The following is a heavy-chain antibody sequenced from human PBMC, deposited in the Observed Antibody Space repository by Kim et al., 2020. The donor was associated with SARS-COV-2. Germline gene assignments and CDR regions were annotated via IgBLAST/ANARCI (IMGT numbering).Heavy chain of an antibody. J-gene: IGHJ4*02. D-gene: IGHD6-13*01. CDR3: ARDIVGGAAAGYDY. V-gene: IGHV3-48*03. Sequence: GGSLRLSCAASGFTFSSYEMNWVRQAPGKGLEWVSYISSSGSTIYYADSVKGRFTISRDNAKNSLYLQMNSLRAEDTAVYYCARDIVGGAAAGYDYWGQGTLVTVSS. CDR2: ISSSGSTI. CDR1: GFTFSSYE.